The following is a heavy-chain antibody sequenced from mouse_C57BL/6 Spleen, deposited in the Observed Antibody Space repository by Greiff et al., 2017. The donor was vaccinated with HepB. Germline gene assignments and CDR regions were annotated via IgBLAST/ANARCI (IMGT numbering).Heavy chain of an antibody. J-gene: IGHJ2*01. Sequence: EVKLVESGGGLVKPGGSLKLSCAASGFTFSSYAMSWVRQTPEKRLEWVATISDGGSYTYYPDNVKGRFTISRDNAKNNLYLQMSHLKYEDTAMYYCAREDYYGSSLGGYFDYWGQGTTLTVSS. CDR3: AREDYYGSSLGGYFDY. CDR2: ISDGGSYT. V-gene: IGHV5-4*01. CDR1: GFTFSSYA. D-gene: IGHD1-1*01.